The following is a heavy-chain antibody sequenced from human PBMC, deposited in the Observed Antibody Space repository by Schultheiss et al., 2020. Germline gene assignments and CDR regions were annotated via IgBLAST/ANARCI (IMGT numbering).Heavy chain of an antibody. CDR3: VMIAAAGKVNYCYGMDV. V-gene: IGHV3-20*04. D-gene: IGHD6-13*01. CDR2: INWNGGST. J-gene: IGHJ6*02. Sequence: GGSLRLSCAASGFTFDDYGMSWVRQAPGKGLEWVSGINWNGGSTGYADSVKGRFTIARDNAKNSLYLQMNSLRAEDTAVYYCVMIAAAGKVNYCYGMDVWGQGTTVTGSS. CDR1: GFTFDDYG.